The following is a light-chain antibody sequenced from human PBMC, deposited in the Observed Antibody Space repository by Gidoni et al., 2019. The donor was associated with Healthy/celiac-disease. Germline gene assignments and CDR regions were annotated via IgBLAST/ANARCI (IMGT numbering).Light chain of an antibody. CDR2: GAS. CDR1: QSVSSSY. CDR3: QQYGSTPPWT. J-gene: IGKJ1*01. Sequence: EIVLTQSPGTLSLSPGERATLSCRASQSVSSSYLAWYQQKPGQAPRLLIYGASSRATGIPDRCSGSGSGTDFTLTISRLEHEDVAVYYCQQYGSTPPWTFGQGTKVEIK. V-gene: IGKV3-20*01.